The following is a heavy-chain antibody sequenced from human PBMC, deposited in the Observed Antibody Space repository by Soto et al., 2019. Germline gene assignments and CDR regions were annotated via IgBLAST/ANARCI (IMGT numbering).Heavy chain of an antibody. CDR1: GYTFSRHG. V-gene: IGHV1-18*04. D-gene: IGHD3-3*01. CDR2: SGNT. Sequence: QVQLVQSGAEVKKPGASVTVSCKASGYTFSRHGISWVRQAPGQGLEWMAWSGNTNYAQKFQGRLTLTTNPSTRTAYMELRSLRSHDTAVYYCARGADDFSSGYYYEYWGQGTLVTVS. J-gene: IGHJ4*02. CDR3: ARGADDFSSGYYYEY.